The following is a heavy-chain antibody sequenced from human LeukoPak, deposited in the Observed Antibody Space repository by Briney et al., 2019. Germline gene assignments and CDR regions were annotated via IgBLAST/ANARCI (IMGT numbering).Heavy chain of an antibody. Sequence: PGGSLRLSCTASGFTFGDYAMSWFRQAPGKGLEWVGFIRSKAYGGTTEYAASVKGRFTISRDDSKSIAYLQMNSLKTEDTAVYYCTRDPGLKWLRYFDYWGQGTLVTVSS. J-gene: IGHJ4*02. CDR3: TRDPGLKWLRYFDY. CDR1: GFTFGDYA. CDR2: IRSKAYGGTT. D-gene: IGHD5-12*01. V-gene: IGHV3-49*03.